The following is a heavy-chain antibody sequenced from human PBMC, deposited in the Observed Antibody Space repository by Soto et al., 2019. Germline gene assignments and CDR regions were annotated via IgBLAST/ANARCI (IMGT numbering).Heavy chain of an antibody. V-gene: IGHV3-15*07. CDR2: IKSKTDGGTT. Sequence: GGSLRLSCAASGFTFSNAWMNWVRQAPGKGLEWVGRIKSKTDGGTTDYAAPVKGRFTISRDDSKNTLYLQMNSLKTEDTAVYYCTTDIDYVDTAMVTEYYFDYWGQGTLVTVSS. D-gene: IGHD5-18*01. J-gene: IGHJ4*02. CDR1: GFTFSNAW. CDR3: TTDIDYVDTAMVTEYYFDY.